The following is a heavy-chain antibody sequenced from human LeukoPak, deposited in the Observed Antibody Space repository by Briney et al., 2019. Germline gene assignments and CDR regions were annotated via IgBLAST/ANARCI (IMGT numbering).Heavy chain of an antibody. CDR1: XXXXXXXA. CDR3: ARDRATVVIPMRWGYFDC. CDR2: XXYXGSNK. J-gene: IGHJ4*02. Sequence: LRXSCAAXXXXXXXXAMHWXRXAPGXXLXXVXXXXYXGSNKYYADSVKGRFTISRDNSKNTLYLQMNSLRAEDTAVYYCARDRATVVIPMRWGYFDCWGQATLVTVSS. V-gene: IGHV3-30*01. D-gene: IGHD4-23*01.